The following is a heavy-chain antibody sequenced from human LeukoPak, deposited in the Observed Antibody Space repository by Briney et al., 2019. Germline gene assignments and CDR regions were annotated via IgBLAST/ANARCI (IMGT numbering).Heavy chain of an antibody. CDR2: IYPGDSDP. V-gene: IGHV5-51*01. Sequence: GESLKISCKGSGYSFTNYWIAWVRQMPGKGLEWMGIIYPGDSDPRYSPSFQGQVTISVDKSISTAYLQWSSLKASDTAMYYCARQDGNSKYYFDYWGQGTLVTVSS. CDR1: GYSFTNYW. J-gene: IGHJ4*02. D-gene: IGHD1-1*01. CDR3: ARQDGNSKYYFDY.